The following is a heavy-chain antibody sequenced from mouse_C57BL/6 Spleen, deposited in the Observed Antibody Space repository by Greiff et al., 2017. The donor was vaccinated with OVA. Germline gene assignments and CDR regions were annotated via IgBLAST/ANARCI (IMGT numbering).Heavy chain of an antibody. CDR3: ARDEDPHYGSSYWYFDV. Sequence: VQLQQSGAELVKPGASVKLSCKASGYTFTEYTIHWVKQRSGQGLEWIGWFYPGSGSIKYNEKFKDKATLTADKSSSTVYMELSRLTSEDSAVYFCARDEDPHYGSSYWYFDVWGTGTTVTVSS. V-gene: IGHV1-62-2*01. D-gene: IGHD1-1*01. CDR2: FYPGSGSI. J-gene: IGHJ1*03. CDR1: GYTFTEYT.